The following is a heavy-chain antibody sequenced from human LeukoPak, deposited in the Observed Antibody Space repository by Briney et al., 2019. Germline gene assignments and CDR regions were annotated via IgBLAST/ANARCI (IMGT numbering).Heavy chain of an antibody. D-gene: IGHD2-2*01. CDR3: AKDGDSTPPCVYYYFVDV. CDR2: ISYDGSNK. CDR1: GFTFSSYA. Sequence: QPGRPLRLSCAASGFTFSSYAMHWVRQAPGKGLEWVAVISYDGSNKYYADSVKRRFPLSRDNSKNTLYLQMNSLRAEDTAVYYCAKDGDSTPPCVYYYFVDVWGKGTTVTVSS. V-gene: IGHV3-30-3*01. J-gene: IGHJ6*03.